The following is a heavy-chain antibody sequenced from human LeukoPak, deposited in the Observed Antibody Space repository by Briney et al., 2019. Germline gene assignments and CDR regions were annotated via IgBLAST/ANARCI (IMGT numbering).Heavy chain of an antibody. CDR2: IHTSGGT. CDR1: GGSISSSSYY. Sequence: SETLSLTCTVSGGSISSSSYYWGWIRQPPGKGLEWIGRIHTSGGTNYNPSLKSRVTMSVDTSRNQFSLKLTSMTAADTAVYYCARDEGQLAGYYFDYWGQGTLVTVSS. V-gene: IGHV4-39*07. CDR3: ARDEGQLAGYYFDY. D-gene: IGHD6-6*01. J-gene: IGHJ4*02.